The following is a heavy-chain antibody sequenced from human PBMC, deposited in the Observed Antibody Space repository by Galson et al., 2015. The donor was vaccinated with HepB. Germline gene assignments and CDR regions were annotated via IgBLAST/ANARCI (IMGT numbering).Heavy chain of an antibody. D-gene: IGHD2-2*01. V-gene: IGHV1-69*13. CDR1: GYTFTDYY. CDR2: IIPIFGTA. J-gene: IGHJ6*02. CDR3: AREGRDIVVVPAAPPARDYYGMDV. Sequence: SVKVSCKVSGYTFTDYYMHWVQQAPGKGLEWMGGIIPIFGTANYAQKFQGRVTITADESTSTAYMELSSLRSEDTAVYYCAREGRDIVVVPAAPPARDYYGMDVWGQGTTVTVSS.